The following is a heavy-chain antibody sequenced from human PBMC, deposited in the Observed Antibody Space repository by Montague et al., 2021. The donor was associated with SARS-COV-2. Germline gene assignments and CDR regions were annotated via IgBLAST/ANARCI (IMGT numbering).Heavy chain of an antibody. D-gene: IGHD6-19*01. Sequence: SETLSLTCSLFGGYISGYYWSWMRQPAGKGLEWLGYAHTTGKNDYNPSLKTRLTLSVDSSRNHVSLMLRSVTATDTAVYFCARPGSVSGWFYFDDWGQGTLVSVSS. CDR2: AHTTGKN. J-gene: IGHJ4*02. CDR3: ARPGSVSGWFYFDD. V-gene: IGHV4-4*07. CDR1: GGYISGYY.